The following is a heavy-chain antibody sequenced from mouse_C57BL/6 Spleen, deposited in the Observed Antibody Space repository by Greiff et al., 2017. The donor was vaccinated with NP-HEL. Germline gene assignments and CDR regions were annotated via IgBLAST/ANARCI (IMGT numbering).Heavy chain of an antibody. CDR3: ARAKITNPYYYAMDY. Sequence: EVKLMESGGGLVKPGGSLKLSCAASGFTFSSYAMSWVRQTPEKRLEWVATISDGGSYTYYPDNVKGRFTISRDNAKNNLYLQMSHLKSEDTAMYYCARAKITNPYYYAMDYWGQGTSVTVSS. D-gene: IGHD1-1*01. CDR2: ISDGGSYT. V-gene: IGHV5-4*03. J-gene: IGHJ4*01. CDR1: GFTFSSYA.